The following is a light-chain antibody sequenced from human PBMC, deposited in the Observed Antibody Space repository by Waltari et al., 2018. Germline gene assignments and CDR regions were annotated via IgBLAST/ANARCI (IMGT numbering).Light chain of an antibody. Sequence: QLVLTQSPSASASLAASVKLTCTPSSGHSSYAIAWHQQQPEKGPRYLMKVNSDGSHKKGDGIPDRFSGSSSGTERYLTISSLQAEDEADYYCQTWGTGIQVFGGGTKLTVL. CDR2: VNSDGSH. CDR1: SGHSSYA. CDR3: QTWGTGIQV. V-gene: IGLV4-69*01. J-gene: IGLJ2*01.